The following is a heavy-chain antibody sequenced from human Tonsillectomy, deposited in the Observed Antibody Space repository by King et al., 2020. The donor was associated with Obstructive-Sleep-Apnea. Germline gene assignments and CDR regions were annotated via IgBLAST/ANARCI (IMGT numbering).Heavy chain of an antibody. CDR1: GITFSNYA. Sequence: VQLVESGGGLVQPGGSLRLSCAAYGITFSNYAMSWFRQAPGKGLEWVSAINTGGGTTYYADSLKGRFTISRDNSKNTLYLQMNSLRAEDTAVYYCAKRVDTAMVFDYWGQGTLVTVSS. J-gene: IGHJ4*02. D-gene: IGHD5-18*01. V-gene: IGHV3-23*04. CDR2: INTGGGTT. CDR3: AKRVDTAMVFDY.